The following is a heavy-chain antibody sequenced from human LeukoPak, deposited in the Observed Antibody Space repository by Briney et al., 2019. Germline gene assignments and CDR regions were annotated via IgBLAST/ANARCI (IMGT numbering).Heavy chain of an antibody. CDR1: GFTFSTYA. CDR3: AKANDYVWGSIDY. D-gene: IGHD3-16*01. CDR2: ISGSAGSI. V-gene: IGHV3-23*01. J-gene: IGHJ4*02. Sequence: GGSLRLSCAASGFTFSTYAMSWVRQAPGKGLEWVSSISGSAGSIHYADSVKGRFTISRDNSKNTLFLQMNSLRVEDTAVYYCAKANDYVWGSIDYWDQGTLVTVSS.